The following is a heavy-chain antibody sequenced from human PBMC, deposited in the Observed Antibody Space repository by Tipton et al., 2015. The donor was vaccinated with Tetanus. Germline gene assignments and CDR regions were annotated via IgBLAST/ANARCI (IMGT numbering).Heavy chain of an antibody. V-gene: IGHV4-4*07. D-gene: IGHD2-8*02. Sequence: TLSLTCTVSGGSISSYYWSWIRQSAAMGLEWIGRIYGSGSTIYNPSLKSRVAMSMDTSRNQFSLTLTSVTVADTAVYFCARVLRYSATGGWDDAFDIWGQGTLVTVSS. J-gene: IGHJ3*02. CDR3: ARVLRYSATGGWDDAFDI. CDR2: IYGSGST. CDR1: GGSISSYY.